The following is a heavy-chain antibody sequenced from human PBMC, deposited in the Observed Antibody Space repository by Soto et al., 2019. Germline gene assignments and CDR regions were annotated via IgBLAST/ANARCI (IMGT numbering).Heavy chain of an antibody. D-gene: IGHD4-4*01. Sequence: QAQLLQSGGELKKSGASVKVSCKASGYTFNTYGISWVRQAPGQGLEWMAWISIHNGNTNFAQKFQGRVTLTTDTSTSTANMELRSLRSDATAVYSCARMTTVDNSHYYMDVWGKGTTVTVSS. CDR2: ISIHNGNT. V-gene: IGHV1-18*04. CDR3: ARMTTVDNSHYYMDV. J-gene: IGHJ6*03. CDR1: GYTFNTYG.